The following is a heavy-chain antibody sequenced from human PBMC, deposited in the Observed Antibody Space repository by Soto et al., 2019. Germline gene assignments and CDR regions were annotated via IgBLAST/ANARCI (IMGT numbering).Heavy chain of an antibody. CDR1: GYSFINYW. D-gene: IGHD5-18*01. Sequence: GESLKISCKGSGYSFINYWIGWVRQMPGKGLGWMGIIYPDDSDTRYSPSFQGQVTISADKSINTAYLQWSSLKASDTAMYYCARRSGMVKFDYWGQGTLVTVSS. V-gene: IGHV5-51*01. CDR2: IYPDDSDT. J-gene: IGHJ4*02. CDR3: ARRSGMVKFDY.